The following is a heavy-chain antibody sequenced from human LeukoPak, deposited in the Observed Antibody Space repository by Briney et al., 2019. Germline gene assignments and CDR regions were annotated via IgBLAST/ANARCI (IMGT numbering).Heavy chain of an antibody. CDR3: ARDNDKVVDH. J-gene: IGHJ4*01. CDR2: ITAYNGNR. CDR1: GYTFSNFG. V-gene: IGHV1-18*01. D-gene: IGHD1-1*01. Sequence: ASVKVSCKTSGYTFSNFGISWVRQAPGQGLEWMGWITAYNGNRLYAQRFQGRITLTTDTSTSTSYMELRSLEYDDTAIYYCARDNDKVVDHWGQGTLVTVSS.